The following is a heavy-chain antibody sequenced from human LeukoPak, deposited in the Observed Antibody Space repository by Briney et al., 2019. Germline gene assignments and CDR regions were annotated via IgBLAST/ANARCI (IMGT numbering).Heavy chain of an antibody. CDR2: ISAYHGNT. Sequence: GASVKVSCKASGYTFTSYGINWVRQAPGQGLEWMGWISAYHGNTNYAQKLQDRVTMTTDKSTSTAYMELRSLRSDDTAIYYCAGMIGIPVAGHRPLFDYWGQGTLVTVSS. J-gene: IGHJ4*02. D-gene: IGHD6-19*01. V-gene: IGHV1-18*01. CDR1: GYTFTSYG. CDR3: AGMIGIPVAGHRPLFDY.